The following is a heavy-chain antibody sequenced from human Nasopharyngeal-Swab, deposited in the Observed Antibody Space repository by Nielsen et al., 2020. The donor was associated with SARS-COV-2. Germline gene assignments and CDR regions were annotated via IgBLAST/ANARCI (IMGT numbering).Heavy chain of an antibody. Sequence: RQAPGKGLEWIGYLYYGGKIFYNPSLKSRVSISVDTSKNQFSLELNSVTAADTAVYYCARLTCRSTSCLGANWFDPWGQGTLVNVSS. D-gene: IGHD2-2*01. J-gene: IGHJ5*02. CDR3: ARLTCRSTSCLGANWFDP. CDR2: LYYGGKI. V-gene: IGHV4-31*02.